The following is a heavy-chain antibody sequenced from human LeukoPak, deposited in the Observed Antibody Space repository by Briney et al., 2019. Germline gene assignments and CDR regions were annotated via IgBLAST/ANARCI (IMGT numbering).Heavy chain of an antibody. CDR3: ARDLAGYDFWSGYYYYYYYGMDV. J-gene: IGHJ6*02. D-gene: IGHD3-3*01. CDR1: GYIFTDYY. CDR2: INPNSGGT. V-gene: IGHV1/OR15-1*02. Sequence: EASVTVSCKASGYIFTDYYMHWVRQAPGQELGWMGRINPNSGGTNYAQKFQGRVTMTRDTSISTAYTELSSLRSEDTATYYCARDLAGYDFWSGYYYYYYYGMDVWGQGTTVTVSS.